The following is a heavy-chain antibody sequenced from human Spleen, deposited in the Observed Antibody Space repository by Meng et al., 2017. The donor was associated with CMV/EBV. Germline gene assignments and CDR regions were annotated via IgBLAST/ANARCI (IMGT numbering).Heavy chain of an antibody. D-gene: IGHD6-13*01. CDR1: GGSISSSSYY. J-gene: IGHJ4*02. CDR3: ARGELGIAHY. Sequence: TGAVSGGSISSSSYYLDWIRQPPGKGLEWIGSIYYSGNTYYNPSLKSRVTISVDTSKNQFSLKVTSVTAADTAVYYCARGELGIAHYWGQGTLVTVSS. CDR2: IYYSGNT. V-gene: IGHV4-39*07.